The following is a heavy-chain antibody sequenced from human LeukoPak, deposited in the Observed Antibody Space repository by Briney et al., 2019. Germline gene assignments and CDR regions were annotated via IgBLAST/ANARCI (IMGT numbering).Heavy chain of an antibody. V-gene: IGHV1-2*02. J-gene: IGHJ4*02. CDR3: ARVKKLMPEFEF. Sequence: ASVKVSCKSSGYTFIDYYIHWVRQAPGQGLEWMGWINPNSGATKYAQKFQGRVSMTRDTSINTAYMDLTNLRSDNTAIFYCARVKKLMPEFEFWGQGTLVTVSS. CDR2: INPNSGAT. D-gene: IGHD2-2*01. CDR1: GYTFIDYY.